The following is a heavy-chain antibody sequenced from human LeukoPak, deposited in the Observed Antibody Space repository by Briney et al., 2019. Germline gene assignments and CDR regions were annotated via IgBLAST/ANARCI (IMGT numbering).Heavy chain of an antibody. CDR3: AIPYGSGSSSENYFDY. V-gene: IGHV5-10-1*01. CDR1: GYSFTSYR. Sequence: GESPKISCRGAGYSFTSYRISWVRQVPGKGLEWMGRFDPSDSYTNYSPSFQGHVTISADKSISTAYLQWSSLKASDTAMYYCAIPYGSGSSSENYFDYWGQGTLVTVSS. J-gene: IGHJ4*02. CDR2: FDPSDSYT. D-gene: IGHD3-10*01.